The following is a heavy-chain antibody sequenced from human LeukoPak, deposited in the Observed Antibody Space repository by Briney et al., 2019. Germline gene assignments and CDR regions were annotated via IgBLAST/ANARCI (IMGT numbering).Heavy chain of an antibody. Sequence: GASVKVSCKASGYTFTSYDINWVRQATGQGLEWMGWMNPNSGNTGYAQKFQGRVTMTRNTSISTAYMELSSLRSDDTAVYYCARTVDYGDPLYFDYWGQGTLVTVSS. CDR1: GYTFTSYD. J-gene: IGHJ4*02. V-gene: IGHV1-8*01. D-gene: IGHD4-17*01. CDR2: MNPNSGNT. CDR3: ARTVDYGDPLYFDY.